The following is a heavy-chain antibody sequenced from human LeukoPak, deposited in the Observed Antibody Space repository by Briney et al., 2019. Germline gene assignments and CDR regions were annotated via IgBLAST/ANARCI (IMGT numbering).Heavy chain of an antibody. CDR1: GFTFDDYA. Sequence: GGSLRLSCAASGFTFDDYAMHWVRQAPGKGLEWVSGISWNSGSIGYADSVKGRFTISRDNAKNSLYLQMNSLRAEDTALYYCAKDIVDTAMAIDYWGQGTLVTVSS. CDR2: ISWNSGSI. CDR3: AKDIVDTAMAIDY. D-gene: IGHD5-18*01. J-gene: IGHJ4*02. V-gene: IGHV3-9*01.